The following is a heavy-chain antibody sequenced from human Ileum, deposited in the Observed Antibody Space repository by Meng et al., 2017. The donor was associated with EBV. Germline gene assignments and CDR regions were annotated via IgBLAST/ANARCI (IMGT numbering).Heavy chain of an antibody. D-gene: IGHD1-14*01. CDR1: GGSISSSNYC. Sequence: QLLLQASGPGLVKPSETLSLTCSFSGGSISSSNYCWGWIRQPPGKGLEWIQSICYTDYTYYNPSLKSRVTISADKSKNQFSLRLNSLTAADTAVYYCAMGPDDAKTGYWGQGTLVTVSS. J-gene: IGHJ4*02. V-gene: IGHV4-39*01. CDR3: AMGPDDAKTGY. CDR2: ICYTDYT.